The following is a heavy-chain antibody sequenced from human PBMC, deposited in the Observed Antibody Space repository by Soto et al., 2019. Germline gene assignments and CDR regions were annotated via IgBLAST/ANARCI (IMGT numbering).Heavy chain of an antibody. CDR2: IYYSGLT. D-gene: IGHD4-17*01. CDR3: ARGLSVTHCDN. V-gene: IGHV4-31*03. Sequence: QVQLQESGPGLVKPSQTLSLTCTVSGGSISTGGYYWTWIRQHPGKGLEWIGYIYYSGLTYYNPSLKNRVTISVDTSKNQFSLKLSSVTAAATAVYYCARGLSVTHCDNWGQGTLVTVSS. CDR1: GGSISTGGYY. J-gene: IGHJ4*02.